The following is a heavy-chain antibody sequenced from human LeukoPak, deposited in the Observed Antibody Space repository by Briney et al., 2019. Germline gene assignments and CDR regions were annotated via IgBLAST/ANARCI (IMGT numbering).Heavy chain of an antibody. D-gene: IGHD7-27*01. CDR3: ARDRLGIYALDI. Sequence: GGSLRLSCAASGFTVRSNYMNWDRQAPGKGLEWVSVIDSGDNTNHADSVRGRFTISRDNSKNSLYLQMNSLRAEDTAVYYCARDRLGIYALDIWGQGTMVTVSS. J-gene: IGHJ3*02. V-gene: IGHV3-66*01. CDR2: IDSGDNT. CDR1: GFTVRSNY.